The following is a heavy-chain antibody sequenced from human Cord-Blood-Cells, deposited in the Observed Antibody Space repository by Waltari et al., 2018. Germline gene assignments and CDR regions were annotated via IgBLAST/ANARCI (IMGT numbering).Heavy chain of an antibody. D-gene: IGHD2-21*02. CDR3: AKDMGYGGNSHWYFDL. V-gene: IGHV3-9*01. J-gene: IGHJ2*01. CDR2: ISWNSGSI. Sequence: EVQLVESGGGLVQPGRSLRLSCAASGFTFDDYAMHWVRQAPGEGLEWVSGISWNSGSIGYADSVKGRFTISRDNAKNSLYLQMNSLRAEDTALYYCAKDMGYGGNSHWYFDLWGRGTLVTVSS. CDR1: GFTFDDYA.